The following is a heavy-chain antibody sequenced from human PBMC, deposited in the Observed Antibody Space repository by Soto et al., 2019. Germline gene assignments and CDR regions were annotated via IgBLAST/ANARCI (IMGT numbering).Heavy chain of an antibody. Sequence: PGGSLRLSCAASGFTFSSYAMHWVRQAPGKGLEWVAVISYDGSNKYYADSVKGRFTISRDNSKNTLYLQMNSLRAEDTAVYYCAREPIGIVVVVAATVSYAFDIWGQGTMVTVSS. D-gene: IGHD2-15*01. CDR2: ISYDGSNK. CDR1: GFTFSSYA. J-gene: IGHJ3*02. V-gene: IGHV3-30-3*01. CDR3: AREPIGIVVVVAATVSYAFDI.